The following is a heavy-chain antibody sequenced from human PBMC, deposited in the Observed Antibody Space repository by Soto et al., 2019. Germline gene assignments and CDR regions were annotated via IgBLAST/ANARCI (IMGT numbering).Heavy chain of an antibody. CDR1: GFTFSSYA. CDR2: ISGSGGST. J-gene: IGHJ4*02. Sequence: EVQLLESGGGLVQPGGSLRLSCAASGFTFSSYAMSWVRQAPGKGLEWVSTISGSGGSTYYADSVKGRFTISRDNSKNTLYLQMNSLRAEDTAVYYCAKVPRYCSGGSCFGGYFDYWGQGTLVTVSS. CDR3: AKVPRYCSGGSCFGGYFDY. V-gene: IGHV3-23*01. D-gene: IGHD2-15*01.